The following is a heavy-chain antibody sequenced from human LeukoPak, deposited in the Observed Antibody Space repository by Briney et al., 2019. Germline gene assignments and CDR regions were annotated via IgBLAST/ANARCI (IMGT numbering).Heavy chain of an antibody. Sequence: ASVKVSCKASGYTFTSYGISWVRQAPGQGLEWMGWISAYNGNTNYAQKLRGRVTMTTDTSTSTAYMELRSLRSDDTAVYYCARDRYYYVWGSPPLYSDAFDIWGQGTMVTVSS. D-gene: IGHD3-10*02. V-gene: IGHV1-18*01. J-gene: IGHJ3*02. CDR3: ARDRYYYVWGSPPLYSDAFDI. CDR2: ISAYNGNT. CDR1: GYTFTSYG.